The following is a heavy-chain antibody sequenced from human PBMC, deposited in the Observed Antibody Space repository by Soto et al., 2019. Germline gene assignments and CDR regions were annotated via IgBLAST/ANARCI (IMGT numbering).Heavy chain of an antibody. J-gene: IGHJ4*02. Sequence: PSENLSLTCAVYGGSFSGSYWSWIRQPPGKGLEWIGEINHSGSTNHNPSLKSRVTLSLDTSKNQFSLNLSSVTAADTAVYHCARGGYSSGWYHFDYWGQGVLVPVSS. CDR3: ARGGYSSGWYHFDY. CDR2: INHSGST. D-gene: IGHD6-19*01. CDR1: GGSFSGSY. V-gene: IGHV4-34*01.